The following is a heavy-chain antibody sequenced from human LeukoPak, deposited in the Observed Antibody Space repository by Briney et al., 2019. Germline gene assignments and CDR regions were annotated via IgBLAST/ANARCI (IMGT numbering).Heavy chain of an antibody. D-gene: IGHD3-9*01. CDR2: ISYDGSNK. V-gene: IGHV3-30*03. Sequence: PGRSLRLSCAASGFTFSSYGMHWVRQAPGKGLEWVAVISYDGSNKYYADSVKGRFTISRDNSKNTLYLQMNSLRAEDTAVYYCASRYYDILTGYYDFDYWGQGTLVTVSS. CDR3: ASRYYDILTGYYDFDY. J-gene: IGHJ4*02. CDR1: GFTFSSYG.